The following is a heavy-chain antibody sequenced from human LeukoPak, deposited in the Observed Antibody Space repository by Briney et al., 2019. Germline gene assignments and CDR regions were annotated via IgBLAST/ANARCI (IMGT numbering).Heavy chain of an antibody. J-gene: IGHJ1*01. V-gene: IGHV4-61*02. CDR3: ARDAGAEYFQH. CDR2: VYTSGST. CDR1: GGSISSGSYY. Sequence: SETLSLTCTVSGGSISSGSYYWSWIRQPAGKGLEWIGRVYTSGSTNYNPSLKSRVTISLDTSKNQFSLKLSSVTAADMAVYYCARDAGAEYFQHWGQGTLVTVSS.